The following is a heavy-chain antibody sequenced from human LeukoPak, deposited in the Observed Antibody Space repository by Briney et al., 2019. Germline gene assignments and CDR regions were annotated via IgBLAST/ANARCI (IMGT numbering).Heavy chain of an antibody. CDR2: IYYSGST. D-gene: IGHD6-6*01. Sequence: SETLSLTCAVSGGSISSNSYYWGWIRQPPGKGLEWIGSIYYSGSTYYNPSLKSRVTISVDTSKNQFSLKLSSVTAADTAVYYCARVRVAARYFDYWGQGTLVTVSS. CDR1: GGSISSNSYY. J-gene: IGHJ4*02. V-gene: IGHV4-39*07. CDR3: ARVRVAARYFDY.